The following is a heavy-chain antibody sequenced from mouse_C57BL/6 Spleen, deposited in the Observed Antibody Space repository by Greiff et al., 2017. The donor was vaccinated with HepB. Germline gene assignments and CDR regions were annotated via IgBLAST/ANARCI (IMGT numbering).Heavy chain of an antibody. CDR2: IRSKSNNYAT. J-gene: IGHJ2*01. V-gene: IGHV10-1*01. Sequence: DVHLVESGGGLVQPKGSLKLSCAASGFSFNTYAMNWVRQAPGKGLEWVARIRSKSNNYATYYADSVKDRFTISRDDSESMLYLQMNNLKTEDTAMYYCVRDYSNYFDYWGQGTTLTVSS. D-gene: IGHD2-5*01. CDR3: VRDYSNYFDY. CDR1: GFSFNTYA.